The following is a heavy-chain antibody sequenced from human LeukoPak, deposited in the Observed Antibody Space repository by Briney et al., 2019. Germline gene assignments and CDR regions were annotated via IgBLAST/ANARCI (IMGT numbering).Heavy chain of an antibody. V-gene: IGHV3-11*04. CDR2: ISRSGSTI. J-gene: IGHJ6*03. CDR1: SSSNSY. CDR3: ASFATGMATISRYYYYMDV. Sequence: SSSNSYWGWIRQPPGKGLEWLSYISRSGSTIYYADSVKGRFTISRDNAKNSLYLQMNSLRAEDTAVYYCASFATGMATISRYYYYMDVWGKGTTVTVSS. D-gene: IGHD5-12*01.